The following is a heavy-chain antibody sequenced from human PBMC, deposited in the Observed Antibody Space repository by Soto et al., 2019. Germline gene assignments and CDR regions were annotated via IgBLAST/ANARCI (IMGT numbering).Heavy chain of an antibody. D-gene: IGHD1-26*01. J-gene: IGHJ4*02. CDR2: ISTYNGNT. V-gene: IGHV1-18*01. Sequence: HVQLVQSGTEVKKPGASVKVSCKVSGYTFTSYGMSWMRQAPGQGLEWMGWISTYNGNTNYAQNLQGRVSMTTDTXTSTAYMGLRSMRSDDTAVYYCASRSGTYPYYFDYWGQGTLVTVSS. CDR1: GYTFTSYG. CDR3: ASRSGTYPYYFDY.